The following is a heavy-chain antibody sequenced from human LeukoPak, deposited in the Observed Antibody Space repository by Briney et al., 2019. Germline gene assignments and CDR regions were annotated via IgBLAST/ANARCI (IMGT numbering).Heavy chain of an antibody. CDR2: IHHSGST. V-gene: IGHV4-30-2*01. CDR3: ARRYDFWNGMDV. D-gene: IGHD3-3*01. Sequence: SETLSLTCAVSGGSIRSGDYSWSWIRQPPGKGLEWIGNIHHSGSTYYNPSLKSRVTISVDTSKNQFSLKLSSVTAADTAVYYCARRYDFWNGMDVWGQGTTVTVSS. CDR1: GGSIRSGDYS. J-gene: IGHJ6*02.